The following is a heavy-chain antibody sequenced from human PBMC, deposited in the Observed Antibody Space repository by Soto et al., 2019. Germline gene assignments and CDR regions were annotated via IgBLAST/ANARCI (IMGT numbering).Heavy chain of an antibody. D-gene: IGHD4-17*01. J-gene: IGHJ4*02. Sequence: SETLSLTCTVSGGSMSNYYWSWIRQPPGKGLEWIGCVYYSGSTNYNPSLESRVTISVDTSKNQFSLKLSSVTAADTAVYYCTREQTSTVVTQWGQGTLVTVSS. CDR2: VYYSGST. CDR3: TREQTSTVVTQ. V-gene: IGHV4-59*01. CDR1: GGSMSNYY.